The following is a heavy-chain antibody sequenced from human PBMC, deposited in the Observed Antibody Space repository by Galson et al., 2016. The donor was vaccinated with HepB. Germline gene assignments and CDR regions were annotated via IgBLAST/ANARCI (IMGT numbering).Heavy chain of an antibody. Sequence: RLACAADGFIFSRYWVAWVRQAPGKTLEWVANINEDGSEEKFVDSVKGRFTISRDNTKKTVYLQMSSLRVDDTAVFYCATERAYGIMDYWGQGTLVTVSS. V-gene: IGHV3-7*01. CDR1: GFIFSRYW. D-gene: IGHD3-16*01. J-gene: IGHJ4*02. CDR3: ATERAYGIMDY. CDR2: INEDGSEE.